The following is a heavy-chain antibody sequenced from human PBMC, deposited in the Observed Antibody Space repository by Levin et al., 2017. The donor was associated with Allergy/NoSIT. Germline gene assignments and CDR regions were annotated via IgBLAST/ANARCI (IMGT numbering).Heavy chain of an antibody. CDR2: INHSGST. D-gene: IGHD2-15*01. V-gene: IGHV4-34*01. CDR1: GGSFSGYY. CDR3: ASGSSGSGG. J-gene: IGHJ4*02. Sequence: TGGSLRLSCAVYGGSFSGYYWSWIRQPPGKGLEWIGEINHSGSTNYNLSLKSRVTISVDTSKNQFSLKLSSVTAADTAVYYCASGSSGSGGWGQGTLVTVSS.